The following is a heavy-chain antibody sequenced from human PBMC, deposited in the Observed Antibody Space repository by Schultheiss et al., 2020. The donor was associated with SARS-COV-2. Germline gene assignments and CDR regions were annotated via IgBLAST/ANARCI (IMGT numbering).Heavy chain of an antibody. J-gene: IGHJ6*03. CDR2: IWYDGSNK. D-gene: IGHD2/OR15-2a*01. V-gene: IGHV3-33*01. Sequence: GGSLRLSCAASGFTFSYYGMHWVRQAPGKGLEWVALIWYDGSNKYYADSVKGRFTISRDNSKNTLYLQMNSLRAEDTAVYYCARALTLNFHYYYYMDVWGKGTTVTVSS. CDR1: GFTFSYYG. CDR3: ARALTLNFHYYYYMDV.